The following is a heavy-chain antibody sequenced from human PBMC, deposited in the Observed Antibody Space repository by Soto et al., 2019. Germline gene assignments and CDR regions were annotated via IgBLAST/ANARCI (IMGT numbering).Heavy chain of an antibody. CDR3: STRAYDTNGYYRFDP. CDR2: INHSGRV. D-gene: IGHD3-22*01. CDR1: GGSFSGHS. Sequence: QVQLQQWGAGLLKPSETLSLTCAVYGGSFSGHSWTWIRQSPGKGLEWIGDINHSGRVNYSPSLKSRVTISLDTFKNQFSLTLSAVTAADTAMYYCSTRAYDTNGYYRFDPWGQGTLVTVSP. J-gene: IGHJ5*01. V-gene: IGHV4-34*01.